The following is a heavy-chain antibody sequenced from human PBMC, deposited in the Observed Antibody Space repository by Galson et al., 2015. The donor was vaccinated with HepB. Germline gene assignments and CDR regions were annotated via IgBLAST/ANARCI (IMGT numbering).Heavy chain of an antibody. V-gene: IGHV7-4-1*02. D-gene: IGHD6-13*01. CDR3: ARDSLRGQQLKFLGY. Sequence: SVKVSCKASGYTLTSYAMNWVRQAPGQGLEWMGWINTNTGNPTYAQGFTGRFVFSLDTSVSTAYLQISSLKAEDTAVYYCARDSLRGQQLKFLGYWGQGTLVTVSS. CDR1: GYTLTSYA. CDR2: INTNTGNP. J-gene: IGHJ4*02.